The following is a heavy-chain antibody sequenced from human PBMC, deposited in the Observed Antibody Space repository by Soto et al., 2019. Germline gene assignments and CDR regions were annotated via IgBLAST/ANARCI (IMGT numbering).Heavy chain of an antibody. Sequence: QVQLVESGGGVVQPGRSLRLSCAAAGFTFRTYPIHWVRQAPGKGLAWVAVITSDGNNKYYADSVKGRFTISRDNSKNTVYLKMNSLRTDDTAVFYCTRGSVSGFSIDYWGQGTLVTVSS. V-gene: IGHV3-30-3*01. CDR1: GFTFRTYP. CDR2: ITSDGNNK. J-gene: IGHJ4*02. D-gene: IGHD6-19*01. CDR3: TRGSVSGFSIDY.